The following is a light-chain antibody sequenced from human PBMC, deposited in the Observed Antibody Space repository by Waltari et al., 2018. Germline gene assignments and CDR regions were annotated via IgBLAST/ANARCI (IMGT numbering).Light chain of an antibody. CDR1: SSAVGSYNL. CDR2: EGS. Sequence: QSALTQPASVSGSPGQSITVSCTGTSSAVGSYNLVSCYQQHPGKAPKLMIYEGSKRPSGVSNRFSGSKSGNTASLTISGLQAEDEADYYCCSYAGSSTLLFGGGTKVTVL. V-gene: IGLV2-23*01. CDR3: CSYAGSSTLL. J-gene: IGLJ2*01.